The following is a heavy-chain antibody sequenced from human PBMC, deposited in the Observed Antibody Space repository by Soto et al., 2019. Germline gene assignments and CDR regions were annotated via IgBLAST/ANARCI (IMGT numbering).Heavy chain of an antibody. D-gene: IGHD3-10*01. CDR2: INPKFGDT. CDR3: ARNMDYYYGPGSGNGHGF. CDR1: GYTFTAYY. J-gene: IGHJ6*02. Sequence: QVQLVQSGAEVKEPGDSVRVSCEASGYTFTAYYIHWVRQAPGQGLEWMGWINPKFGDTTYAQDFQGRVSMTRDMSISPVYVELSRLTSDDTAIYYCARNMDYYYGPGSGNGHGFWGQGTTVTVFS. V-gene: IGHV1-2*02.